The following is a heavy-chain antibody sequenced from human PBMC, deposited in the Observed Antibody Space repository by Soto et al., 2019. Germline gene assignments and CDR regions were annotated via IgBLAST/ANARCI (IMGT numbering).Heavy chain of an antibody. Sequence: GGSLRLSCAASGFTFDDYGMSWVRQAPGKGLEWVSGINWNGGSTGYADSVKGRFTISRDNAKNSLYLQMNSLRAEDTVLYHCARDSSQAPDLFDYWGQGTLVTVSS. J-gene: IGHJ4*02. V-gene: IGHV3-20*01. CDR2: INWNGGST. CDR3: ARDSSQAPDLFDY. CDR1: GFTFDDYG.